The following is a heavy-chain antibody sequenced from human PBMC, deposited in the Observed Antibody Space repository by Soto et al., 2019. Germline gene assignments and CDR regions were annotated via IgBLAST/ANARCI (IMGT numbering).Heavy chain of an antibody. CDR2: ISSSGSTI. CDR1: GFTFSSYE. V-gene: IGHV3-48*03. CDR3: ARDGDSSGYYYGHNAFDI. Sequence: QTGGSLRLSCAASGFTFSSYEMNWVRQAPGKGLEWVSYISSSGSTIYYADSVKGRFTISRDNAKNSLYLQMNSLRAEDTAVYYCARDGDSSGYYYGHNAFDIWGQGTMVTVSS. J-gene: IGHJ3*02. D-gene: IGHD3-22*01.